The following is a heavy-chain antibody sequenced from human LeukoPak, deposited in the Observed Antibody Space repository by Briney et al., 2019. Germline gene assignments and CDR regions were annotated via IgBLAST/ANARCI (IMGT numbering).Heavy chain of an antibody. D-gene: IGHD5-18*01. CDR2: MNPNSGNT. Sequence: ASVKVSCKASGYTFTSYDINWVRQATGQGLEGMGWMNPNSGNTGYAQKFQGRVTITRNTSISTAYMELSSLRSEDTAVYYCARGRWLRVPNYYFDYWGQGTLVTVSS. CDR1: GYTFTSYD. V-gene: IGHV1-8*03. CDR3: ARGRWLRVPNYYFDY. J-gene: IGHJ4*02.